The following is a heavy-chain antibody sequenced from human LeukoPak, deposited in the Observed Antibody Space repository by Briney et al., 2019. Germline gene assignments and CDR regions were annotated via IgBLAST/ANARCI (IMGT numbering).Heavy chain of an antibody. CDR1: GGSIRNYY. J-gene: IGHJ3*02. V-gene: IGHV4-59*01. D-gene: IGHD6-19*01. CDR2: IYYSGST. Sequence: SETLSLTCTVSGGSIRNYYWSWIRQPPGKGLEWIGYIYYSGSTNYNPSLKSRVTISVDTSKNQFSLKLSSVTAADTAVYYCARQWVAVAGSDAFDIWGQGTMVTVSS. CDR3: ARQWVAVAGSDAFDI.